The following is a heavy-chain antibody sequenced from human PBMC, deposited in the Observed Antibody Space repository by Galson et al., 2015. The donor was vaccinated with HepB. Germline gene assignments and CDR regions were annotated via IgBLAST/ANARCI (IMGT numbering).Heavy chain of an antibody. CDR1: GFTVSSNY. CDR2: IYSGGST. D-gene: IGHD1-14*01. CDR3: ATRPGGLGYYYGMDV. J-gene: IGHJ6*02. Sequence: SLRLSCAASGFTVSSNYMSWVRQAPGKGLEWVSVIYSGGSTYYADSVKGRFTISRDNSKNTLYLQMNSLRAEDTAVYYCATRPGGLGYYYGMDVWGQGTTVTVSS. V-gene: IGHV3-66*01.